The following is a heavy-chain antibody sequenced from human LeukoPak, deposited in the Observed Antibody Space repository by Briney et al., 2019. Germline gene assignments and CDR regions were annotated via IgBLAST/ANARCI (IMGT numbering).Heavy chain of an antibody. J-gene: IGHJ6*03. CDR3: ARGTFRAGSYFYYMDV. Sequence: GRSLRLSCAASGFTFSDYGMHWVRQAPGKGLEWVAVIWYDGSKKDYADSVKGRFTISRDNSKNTLYLQMNSLRDEDTAVHYCARGTFRAGSYFYYMDVWGTGTTVTVSS. V-gene: IGHV3-33*01. CDR1: GFTFSDYG. D-gene: IGHD1-14*01. CDR2: IWYDGSKK.